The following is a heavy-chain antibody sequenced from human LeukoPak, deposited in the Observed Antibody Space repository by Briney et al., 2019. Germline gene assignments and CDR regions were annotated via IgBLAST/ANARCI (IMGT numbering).Heavy chain of an antibody. Sequence: GASVKVSCKASRYTFTSYDINWGREAAGHGLEWMGWMNPNTGRTGYAQKFQGRITMTRDTSINTAYMELTHLRSEDTAIYYCARLSQTPDYYTLGGYYYLGYWGQGTPVTVSS. V-gene: IGHV1-8*01. J-gene: IGHJ4*02. CDR2: MNPNTGRT. D-gene: IGHD3-10*01. CDR3: ARLSQTPDYYTLGGYYYLGY. CDR1: RYTFTSYD.